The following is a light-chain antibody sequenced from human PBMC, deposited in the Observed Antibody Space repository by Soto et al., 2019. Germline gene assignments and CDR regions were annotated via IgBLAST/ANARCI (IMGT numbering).Light chain of an antibody. V-gene: IGKV3-15*01. Sequence: EIVMTQSPATRSVSPGERATLSCRASQSVSSNLAWYQQKPGQAPRLLIYGASTRATGIPARFSGSGSVTEFTLSISSLQSEYFAVYYCQQYNNWRPQTFGQGTKVEIK. CDR1: QSVSSN. CDR2: GAS. J-gene: IGKJ1*01. CDR3: QQYNNWRPQT.